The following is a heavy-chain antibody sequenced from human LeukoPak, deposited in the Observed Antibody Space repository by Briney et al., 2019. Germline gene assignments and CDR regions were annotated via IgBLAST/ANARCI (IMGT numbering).Heavy chain of an antibody. Sequence: GGSLRLSCAASGFTFSRYWMHWVRQAPGKGLVWVSRINSDGSSTIYADSVKGRFTISRDNAKNTLYLQMNSLRAEDTAVYYCARVRYFDWLSFDYWGQGTLVTVSS. V-gene: IGHV3-74*01. J-gene: IGHJ4*02. D-gene: IGHD3-9*01. CDR3: ARVRYFDWLSFDY. CDR2: INSDGSST. CDR1: GFTFSRYW.